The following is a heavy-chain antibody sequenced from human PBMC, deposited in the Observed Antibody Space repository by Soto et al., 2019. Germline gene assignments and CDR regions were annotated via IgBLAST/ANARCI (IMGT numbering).Heavy chain of an antibody. CDR1: GGTFSSYT. J-gene: IGHJ4*02. CDR3: ASALSGGQVDY. D-gene: IGHD3-10*01. CDR2: IIPILGIA. V-gene: IGHV1-69*02. Sequence: QVQLVQSGAEVKKPGSSVKVSCKASGGTFSSYTISWVRQAPGQGLEWMGRIIPILGIANYAQKFQGRVTITADKSTSTAYMELSSLRSEDTAVYYCASALSGGQVDYWGQGTLVTVSS.